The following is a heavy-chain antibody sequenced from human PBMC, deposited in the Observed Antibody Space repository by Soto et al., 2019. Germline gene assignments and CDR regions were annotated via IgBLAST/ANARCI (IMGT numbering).Heavy chain of an antibody. CDR1: GGSFSGYY. Sequence: SETLSLTCAVYGGSFSGYYWSWIRQPPGKGLEWIGEINHSGSTNYNPSLKSRVTISVDTSKNQFSLKLSSVTAADTAVYYCARTVVADRADTDVWGKGTTVTVSS. J-gene: IGHJ6*03. CDR3: ARTVVADRADTDV. CDR2: INHSGST. V-gene: IGHV4-34*01. D-gene: IGHD2-15*01.